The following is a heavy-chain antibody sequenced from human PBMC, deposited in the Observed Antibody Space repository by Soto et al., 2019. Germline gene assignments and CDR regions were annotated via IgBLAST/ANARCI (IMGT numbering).Heavy chain of an antibody. Sequence: PGGSLRLSCADSGLTFSSYWMNWARKAPGQGLEWVANVKYDGSQTYYVGSVKGRFTISRDNAKNSLNLQKNRLRGEEKAVYYCTRDFQGQPDDGMDVWGQGTTV. CDR2: VKYDGSQT. CDR1: GLTFSSYW. CDR3: TRDFQGQPDDGMDV. J-gene: IGHJ6*02. V-gene: IGHV3-7*01. D-gene: IGHD3-3*01.